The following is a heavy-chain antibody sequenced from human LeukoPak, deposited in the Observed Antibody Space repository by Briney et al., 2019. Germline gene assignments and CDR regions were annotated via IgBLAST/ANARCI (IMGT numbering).Heavy chain of an antibody. CDR2: ISPGGDIK. Sequence: GGSLRLSCAASGFTFRNTWMSWVRQAPGKGLEWVSGISPGGDIKYYADSVKGRFVISRDNSKNTVYLQMNSLRVDDTARYYCAQDGAWLRFDHWGQGTLVTVSS. V-gene: IGHV3-23*01. CDR3: AQDGAWLRFDH. CDR1: GFTFRNTW. D-gene: IGHD5-12*01. J-gene: IGHJ4*02.